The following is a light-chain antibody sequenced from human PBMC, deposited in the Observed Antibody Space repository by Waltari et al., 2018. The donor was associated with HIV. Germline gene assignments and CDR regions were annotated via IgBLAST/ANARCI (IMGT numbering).Light chain of an antibody. Sequence: QSVLSQPTSASGTPGQRVTFSCSGRRPHTGSNPVSWYQQFPGTAPKLLIYRNYQRPSGVPDRFSGSKSGTSASLAISGLRSEDEADYYCAVWDVSLNGRVFGGGTKLTVL. CDR3: AVWDVSLNGRV. V-gene: IGLV1-47*01. CDR2: RNY. J-gene: IGLJ3*02. CDR1: RPHTGSNP.